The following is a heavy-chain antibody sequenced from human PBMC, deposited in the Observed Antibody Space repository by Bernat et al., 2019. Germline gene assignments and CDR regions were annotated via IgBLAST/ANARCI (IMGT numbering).Heavy chain of an antibody. CDR3: ATHYDFWSGYYFGGKGVIDDAFDI. V-gene: IGHV3-53*02. Sequence: EVQLVETGGGLIQPGGSLRLSCAASGFTVSSNYMSWVRQAPGKGLEWVSVIYSGGSTYYADSVKGRFTISRDNSKNTLYLQMNSLGAEDTAVYYCATHYDFWSGYYFGGKGVIDDAFDIWGQGTMVTVSS. CDR1: GFTVSSNY. D-gene: IGHD3-3*01. J-gene: IGHJ3*02. CDR2: IYSGGST.